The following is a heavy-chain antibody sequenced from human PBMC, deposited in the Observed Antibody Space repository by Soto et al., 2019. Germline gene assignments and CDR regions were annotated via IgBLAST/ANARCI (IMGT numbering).Heavy chain of an antibody. Sequence: ASVKVSCKASGYTLTSYGISWVRQAPGQGLEWMGWISAYNGNTNYAQKLQGRVTMTTDTSTSTAYMELRSLRSDDTAVYYCARDYGDIVLVPAAMGSFDYWGQGTLVTVSS. V-gene: IGHV1-18*01. CDR2: ISAYNGNT. J-gene: IGHJ4*02. D-gene: IGHD2-2*01. CDR1: GYTLTSYG. CDR3: ARDYGDIVLVPAAMGSFDY.